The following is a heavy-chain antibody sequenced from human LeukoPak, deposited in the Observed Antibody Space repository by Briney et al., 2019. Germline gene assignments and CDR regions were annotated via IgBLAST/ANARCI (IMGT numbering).Heavy chain of an antibody. CDR2: ISYDGSNK. CDR1: GFTFSSYA. J-gene: IGHJ6*03. V-gene: IGHV3-30-3*01. Sequence: GGSLRLSCAASGFTFSSYAMHWVRQAPGKGLEWVAVISYDGSNKYYADSVKGRFTISRDNSKNTLYLQMNSLRAEDTAVYYCAKAGEVVPAAIRYYYYYMDVWGKGTTVTVSS. D-gene: IGHD2-2*02. CDR3: AKAGEVVPAAIRYYYYYMDV.